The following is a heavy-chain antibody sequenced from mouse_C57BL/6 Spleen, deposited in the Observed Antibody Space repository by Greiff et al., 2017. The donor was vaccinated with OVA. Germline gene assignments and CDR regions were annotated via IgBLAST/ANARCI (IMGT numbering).Heavy chain of an antibody. Sequence: ESGGGLVKPGGSLKLSCAASGFTFSSYTMSWVRQTPEKRLEWVATISGGGGNTYYPDSVKGRFTISRDNAKNTLYLQMSSLRSEDTALYYCARQGDYYGSSYGPFDYWGQGTTLTVSS. V-gene: IGHV5-9*01. J-gene: IGHJ2*01. CDR2: ISGGGGNT. D-gene: IGHD1-1*01. CDR3: ARQGDYYGSSYGPFDY. CDR1: GFTFSSYT.